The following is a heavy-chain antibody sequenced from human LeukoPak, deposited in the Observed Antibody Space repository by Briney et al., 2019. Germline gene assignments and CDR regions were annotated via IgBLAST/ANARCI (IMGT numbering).Heavy chain of an antibody. Sequence: GGSLRLSCVVSGYALRNDWMVWVRQAPGKGLEWVATGKEDETEKDYVDSVRGRFTIFTDNAKNSLYLQMNSLRAEDTAVYYCARALGGYTDYGMDVWGQGTTVTVSS. CDR3: ARALGGYTDYGMDV. CDR2: GKEDETEK. V-gene: IGHV3-7*01. D-gene: IGHD6-25*01. CDR1: GYALRNDW. J-gene: IGHJ6*02.